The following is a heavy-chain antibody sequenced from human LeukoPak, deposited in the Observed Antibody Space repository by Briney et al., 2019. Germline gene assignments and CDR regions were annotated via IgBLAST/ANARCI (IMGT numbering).Heavy chain of an antibody. CDR1: GYTLTELS. CDR2: FDPEDGET. Sequence: ASVKVSCKVSGYTLTELSMHWVRQAPGKGLEWMGGFDPEDGETIYAQKFQGRVTMTTDTSTSTAYMELRNLRSDDTAVYYCARYIRGVIDYWGQGTLVTVSS. CDR3: ARYIRGVIDY. V-gene: IGHV1-24*01. J-gene: IGHJ4*02. D-gene: IGHD3-10*02.